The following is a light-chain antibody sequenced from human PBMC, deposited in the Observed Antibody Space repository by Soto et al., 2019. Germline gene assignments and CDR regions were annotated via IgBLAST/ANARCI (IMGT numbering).Light chain of an antibody. CDR1: SSDVGAYDD. CDR2: EVS. J-gene: IGLJ3*02. Sequence: QSALSQPASVSGSPGQSITISCTGTSSDVGAYDDVSWYQQHPGKAPKFMIYEVSNRPSGLSNRFSGSKSGNTASLTISGLQAEDEADYYCSSYTTSNTWVFGGGTKLTVL. V-gene: IGLV2-14*01. CDR3: SSYTTSNTWV.